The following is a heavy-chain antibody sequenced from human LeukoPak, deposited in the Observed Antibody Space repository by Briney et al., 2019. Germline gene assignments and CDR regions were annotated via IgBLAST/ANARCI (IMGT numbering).Heavy chain of an antibody. D-gene: IGHD3-10*01. J-gene: IGHJ4*02. CDR3: AKRGIVIRGVFVIGLHKEAYYFDS. V-gene: IGHV3-23*01. CDR2: ISGSGGST. CDR1: GITLSNYG. Sequence: PGGPLRLSCGVSGITLSNYGMSWVRQAPGKGLEWVSGISGSGGSTYYADPVKGRFTISRDNSKNTLYLQMNSLRAEDTAVYFCAKRGIVIRGVFVIGLHKEAYYFDSWGQGTLVTVSS.